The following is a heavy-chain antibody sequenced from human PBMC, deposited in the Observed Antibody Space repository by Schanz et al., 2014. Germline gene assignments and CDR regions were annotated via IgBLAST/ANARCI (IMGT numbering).Heavy chain of an antibody. J-gene: IGHJ4*02. V-gene: IGHV3-30*19. Sequence: VLLVESGGGLVKPGGSLGLSCVVSGFTVSSDHMSWVRQAPGKGLEWVAVISYDGSNKYYADSVKGRFTISRDNAKNSLYLQMNSLRAEDTAVYYCARVPYGSGSYWDYWGQGTLVTVSS. D-gene: IGHD3-10*01. CDR1: GFTVSSDH. CDR2: ISYDGSNK. CDR3: ARVPYGSGSYWDY.